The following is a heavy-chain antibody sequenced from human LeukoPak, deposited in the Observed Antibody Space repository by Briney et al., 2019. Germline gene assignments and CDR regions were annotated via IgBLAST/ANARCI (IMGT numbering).Heavy chain of an antibody. CDR3: ALYSSSYGRFDP. D-gene: IGHD6-13*01. CDR1: GGSISSSNW. CDR2: IYHSGST. J-gene: IGHJ5*02. Sequence: SGTLSLTCAVSGGSISSSNWWSWVRQPPGKGLEWIGEIYHSGSTNYNPSLKSRVTLSVDKSKNQFSLKLSSVTAADTAVYYCALYSSSYGRFDPWGQGTLVTVSS. V-gene: IGHV4-4*02.